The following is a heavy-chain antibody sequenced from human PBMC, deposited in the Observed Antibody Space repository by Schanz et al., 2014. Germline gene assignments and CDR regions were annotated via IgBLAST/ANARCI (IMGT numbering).Heavy chain of an antibody. Sequence: QVQLVESGGGLVKPGGSLRLSCAASGFTFSTYWMSWVRQAPGKGLEWVAVVCYDGSKKYYADSVKGRFTTSRDNSKNTMYLQMNSLRAEDTAVYYCVKDLQRELLRDDHYYGMDVWGQGTTVTVSS. CDR2: VCYDGSKK. V-gene: IGHV3-33*06. J-gene: IGHJ6*02. D-gene: IGHD1-26*01. CDR3: VKDLQRELLRDDHYYGMDV. CDR1: GFTFSTYW.